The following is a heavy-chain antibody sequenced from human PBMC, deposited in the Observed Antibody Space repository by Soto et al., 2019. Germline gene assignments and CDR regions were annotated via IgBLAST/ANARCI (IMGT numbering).Heavy chain of an antibody. Sequence: GESLKIFCKGSGYSFTSYWIGWVRQMHGKGLEWMGIIYPGDSDTRYSPSFQGQVTISADKSISTAYQQWSSLKASDTAMYYCARGRPTYYYDSSGYDVRYPGMDVWGQGTTVTVSS. D-gene: IGHD3-22*01. V-gene: IGHV5-51*01. CDR2: IYPGDSDT. CDR3: ARGRPTYYYDSSGYDVRYPGMDV. CDR1: GYSFTSYW. J-gene: IGHJ6*02.